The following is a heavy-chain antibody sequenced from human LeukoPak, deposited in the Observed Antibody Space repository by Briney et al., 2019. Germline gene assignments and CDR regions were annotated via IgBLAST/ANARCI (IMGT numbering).Heavy chain of an antibody. J-gene: IGHJ5*02. CDR1: GYTFTSCH. Sequence: ASVKVSCKASGYTFTSCHMHWVRQAPGQGLEWMGIIKSGDDGTIYAQKFQGRVAMTRDTSTSTVYMELSGLTSEDTAVYFCAREVPSAFWFDPWGQGTLVTVSS. CDR3: AREVPSAFWFDP. D-gene: IGHD2-2*01. V-gene: IGHV1-46*01. CDR2: IKSGDDGT.